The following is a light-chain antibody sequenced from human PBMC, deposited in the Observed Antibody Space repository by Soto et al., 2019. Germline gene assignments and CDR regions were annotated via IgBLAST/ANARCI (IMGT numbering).Light chain of an antibody. J-gene: IGLJ1*01. CDR1: GSNIGSNY. CDR3: AAWDDSLSGHL. V-gene: IGLV1-47*01. CDR2: KNN. Sequence: QAVVTQPPSASGTPGQTVSISCSGSGSNIGSNYVYWYQQLPGTAPKLLIYKNNQRPSGVPDRFSGSKSDTSASLAISGLRSEDEADYYCAAWDDSLSGHLFGTGTKLTVL.